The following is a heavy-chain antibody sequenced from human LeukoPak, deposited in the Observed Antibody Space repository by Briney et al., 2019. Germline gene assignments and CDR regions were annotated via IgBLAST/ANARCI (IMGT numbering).Heavy chain of an antibody. V-gene: IGHV3-30*18. Sequence: GGSLRLSCAASRFTFSSYGMQWVRQAPGKGLEWVEVISYDGSNKYYAESVKGRFTISRDNSKNTLYLQMNSLRAEDTAVYYCAKDHPLLWFGELLPRFEDWGQGTLVTVSS. D-gene: IGHD3-10*01. CDR3: AKDHPLLWFGELLPRFED. CDR2: ISYDGSNK. CDR1: RFTFSSYG. J-gene: IGHJ4*02.